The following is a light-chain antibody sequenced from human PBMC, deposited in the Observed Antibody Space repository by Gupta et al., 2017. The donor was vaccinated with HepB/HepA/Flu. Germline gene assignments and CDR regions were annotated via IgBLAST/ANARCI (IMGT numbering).Light chain of an antibody. CDR3: MQALQTPYT. Sequence: DIVMTQSPLSLPVTPGEPASISCRSSQSLLHSNGFKYLDWYLQKPGQSPQLLIYLGSDQASGVPDRFSGSGSGTDFTLQISAVEAEDVGVYYCMQALQTPYTFGQGTKLEIK. CDR1: QSLLHSNGFKY. V-gene: IGKV2-28*01. J-gene: IGKJ2*01. CDR2: LGS.